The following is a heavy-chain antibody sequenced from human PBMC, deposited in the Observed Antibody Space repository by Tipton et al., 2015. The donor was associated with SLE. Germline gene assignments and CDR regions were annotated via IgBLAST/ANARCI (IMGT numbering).Heavy chain of an antibody. CDR1: GFTVSSNY. Sequence: GSLRLSCAASGFTVSSNYMSWARQAPGKGLEWVSVIYTGGSTYYADSVKGRFTISRDNSKNTLYLQMNSLRAEDTAVYYCARDLGIPMVQGGYQGWFDPWGQGTLVTVSS. CDR2: IYTGGST. D-gene: IGHD3-10*01. CDR3: ARDLGIPMVQGGYQGWFDP. V-gene: IGHV3-66*01. J-gene: IGHJ5*02.